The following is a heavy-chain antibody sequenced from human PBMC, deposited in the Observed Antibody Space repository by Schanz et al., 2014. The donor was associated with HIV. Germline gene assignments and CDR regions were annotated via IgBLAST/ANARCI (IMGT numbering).Heavy chain of an antibody. J-gene: IGHJ6*02. D-gene: IGHD4-17*01. V-gene: IGHV4-59*12. CDR3: GRGTRYERDYVGPRSDGMDV. CDR1: NGSISNYY. CDR2: INHSGST. Sequence: QVQLQESGPGLVKPSETLSLTCTVSNGSISNYYWSWLRQPPGKGLEWIGEINHSGSTNYNPSLKSRVAMQVDPSKRQFPRGLSSVTAADTAVYFCGRGTRYERDYVGPRSDGMDVWGQGTTVIVSS.